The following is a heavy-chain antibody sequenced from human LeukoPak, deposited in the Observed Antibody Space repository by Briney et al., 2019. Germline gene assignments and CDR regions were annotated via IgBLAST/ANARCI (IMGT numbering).Heavy chain of an antibody. V-gene: IGHV3-48*03. CDR2: ISSSGSTI. J-gene: IGHJ3*02. D-gene: IGHD5-24*01. Sequence: GGSLRLSCAASGFTFSSYEMNWVRQAPGKGLEWVSYISSSGSTIYYADSVKGRFTISRDNSMNTLFLQMSSLRAEDTAIYYCAKELTERWLIDAFDTWGQGTVVTVSS. CDR3: AKELTERWLIDAFDT. CDR1: GFTFSSYE.